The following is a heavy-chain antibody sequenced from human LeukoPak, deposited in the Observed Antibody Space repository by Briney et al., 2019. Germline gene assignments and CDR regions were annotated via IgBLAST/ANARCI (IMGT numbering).Heavy chain of an antibody. Sequence: SETLSLTCTVSGGSISSGSYYWSWIRQPAGKGLEWIGRIYTSGSTNYNPSLKSRVTISVDTSKNQFSLKLSSVTAADTAVYYCARTGGPTYKSSWFIWGQGTVVTVSS. CDR2: IYTSGST. CDR3: ARTGGPTYKSSWFI. CDR1: GGSISSGSYY. D-gene: IGHD6-13*01. J-gene: IGHJ3*02. V-gene: IGHV4-61*02.